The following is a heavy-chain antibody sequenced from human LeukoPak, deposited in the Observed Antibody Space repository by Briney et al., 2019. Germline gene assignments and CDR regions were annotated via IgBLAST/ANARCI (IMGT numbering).Heavy chain of an antibody. D-gene: IGHD6-13*01. CDR3: ARDGVAAAGDY. CDR1: GYTFTSYY. J-gene: IGHJ4*02. CDR2: INPSGGST. V-gene: IGHV1-46*01. Sequence: ASVKVSCKASGYTFTSYYMHWVRQAPGQGLEWMGIINPSGGSTSYAQKFQGRVTMTRDTSTSTAYMELRSLRSDDTAVYYCARDGVAAAGDYWGQGTLVTVSS.